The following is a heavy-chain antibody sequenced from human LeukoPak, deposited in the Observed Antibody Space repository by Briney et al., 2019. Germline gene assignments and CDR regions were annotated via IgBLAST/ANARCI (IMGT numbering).Heavy chain of an antibody. J-gene: IGHJ4*02. V-gene: IGHV3-49*04. CDR1: GFTFGDYA. Sequence: GGSLRLSCTASGFTFGDYAMSWVRQAPGKGLEWVGFIRSKAYGGTTEYAASVKGRFTISRDDSKSIAYLQMNSLKTEDTAVYCCTREARLIAAAGQGKYYFDYWGQGTLVTVSS. D-gene: IGHD6-13*01. CDR2: IRSKAYGGTT. CDR3: TREARLIAAAGQGKYYFDY.